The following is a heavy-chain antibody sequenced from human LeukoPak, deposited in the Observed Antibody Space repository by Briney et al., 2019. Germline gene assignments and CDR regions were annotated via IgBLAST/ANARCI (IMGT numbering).Heavy chain of an antibody. V-gene: IGHV3-7*03. CDR2: INKDGGEK. J-gene: IGHJ4*02. CDR1: GFTVSSNY. D-gene: IGHD1-26*01. Sequence: GGSLRLSCAASGFTVSSNYMSWVRQAPGKGLEWVANINKDGGEKYYVDSVKGRFTISRDNAKNSLYLQMNSLRADDTAVYYCVKDPPPRYSGSPPAYWGQGTLVTVSS. CDR3: VKDPPPRYSGSPPAY.